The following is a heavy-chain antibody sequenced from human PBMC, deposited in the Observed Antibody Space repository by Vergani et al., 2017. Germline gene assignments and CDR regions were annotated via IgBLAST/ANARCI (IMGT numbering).Heavy chain of an antibody. Sequence: EVQLVESGGGLVQPGGSLRLSCAASGFTFSSYSMNWVRQAPGKGLEWVSYISSSSSTIYYADSVKGRFTISRDNAKNSLYLQMNSLRAEDTAVYYCARYCSGGSCYQTGGAFDIWGQGTMVTVSS. CDR3: ARYCSGGSCYQTGGAFDI. D-gene: IGHD2-15*01. V-gene: IGHV3-48*01. CDR1: GFTFSSYS. J-gene: IGHJ3*02. CDR2: ISSSSSTI.